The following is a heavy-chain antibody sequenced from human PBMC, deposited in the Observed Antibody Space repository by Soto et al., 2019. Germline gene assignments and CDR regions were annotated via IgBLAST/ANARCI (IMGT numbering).Heavy chain of an antibody. Sequence: EVQLLESGGGLVQPGGSLRLSCAASGITISNYPMSWVRQAPGKGLDWVSGISGSGDRTYYEDSAKGRFTISKDISKNSLSLQLDNLGVEDTAVYFCVKDDGGYPSTAPHWGQGNLVTVSS. CDR2: ISGSGDRT. V-gene: IGHV3-23*01. J-gene: IGHJ1*01. CDR1: GITISNYP. CDR3: VKDDGGYPSTAPH. D-gene: IGHD3-22*01.